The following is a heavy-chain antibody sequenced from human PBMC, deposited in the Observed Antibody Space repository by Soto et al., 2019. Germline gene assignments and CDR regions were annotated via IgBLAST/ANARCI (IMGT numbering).Heavy chain of an antibody. Sequence: SETLSLTCTVSGGSISNNYWSWIRQPPRKGLEWMGCIYYSGSTYYNPSLKSRVTISVDTSKNQFSLKLSSVTAADTAVYYCARWDYQTYYYYYGMDVWGQGTTVTVSS. D-gene: IGHD2-2*01. J-gene: IGHJ6*02. CDR1: GGSISNNY. V-gene: IGHV4-59*08. CDR3: ARWDYQTYYYYYGMDV. CDR2: IYYSGST.